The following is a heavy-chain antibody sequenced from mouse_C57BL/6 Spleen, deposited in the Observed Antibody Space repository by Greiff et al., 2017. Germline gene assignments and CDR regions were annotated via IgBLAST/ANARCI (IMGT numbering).Heavy chain of an antibody. CDR1: GYTFTDYE. J-gene: IGHJ2*01. D-gene: IGHD2-3*01. CDR3: TRKGGYYVGFDY. CDR2: IDPETGGT. V-gene: IGHV1-15*01. Sequence: QVQLQQSGAELVRPGASVTLSCKASGYTFTDYEMHWVKQTPVHGLEWIGAIDPETGGTAYNQKFKGKAILTADKSSSTAYMELRSLTSEDSAVYYCTRKGGYYVGFDYGGQGTTLTFSS.